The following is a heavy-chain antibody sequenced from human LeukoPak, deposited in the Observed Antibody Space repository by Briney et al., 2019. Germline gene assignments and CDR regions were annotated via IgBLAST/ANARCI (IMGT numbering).Heavy chain of an antibody. Sequence: PGGSLRLSCAASGFTFDNYGMSSVRQAPGKWLEWVSGINWNGGSTGYADSVKGRFTISRDNAKNSLYLQMNSLRAEDTALYYCARANPHGRPEHMDVWGKGTTVTVSS. J-gene: IGHJ6*03. D-gene: IGHD5-24*01. CDR3: ARANPHGRPEHMDV. CDR2: INWNGGST. CDR1: GFTFDNYG. V-gene: IGHV3-20*04.